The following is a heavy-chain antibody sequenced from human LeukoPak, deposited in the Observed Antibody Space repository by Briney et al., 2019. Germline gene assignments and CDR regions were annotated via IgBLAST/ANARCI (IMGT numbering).Heavy chain of an antibody. D-gene: IGHD3-3*01. Sequence: GGSLRLSCEASGFTFSSYWMSWVRQAPGKGLEWVAIIKQDGSEKYYVDSAKGRFTISRDNAKNSLYLQMDSLRAEDTAVYYCARDEVTIFYYMDVWGKGTTVTVSS. CDR2: IKQDGSEK. CDR1: GFTFSSYW. J-gene: IGHJ6*03. V-gene: IGHV3-7*01. CDR3: ARDEVTIFYYMDV.